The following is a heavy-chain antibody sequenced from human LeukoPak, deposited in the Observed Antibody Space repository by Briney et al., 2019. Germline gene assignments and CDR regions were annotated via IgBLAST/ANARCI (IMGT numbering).Heavy chain of an antibody. CDR2: INPNSGGT. J-gene: IGHJ4*02. D-gene: IGHD3-3*01. V-gene: IGHV1-2*02. CDR3: ARDRSNYDFWSGSFDY. CDR1: GYTFTGYY. Sequence: ASVKVSCKASGYTFTGYYMHWVRQAPGQGLEWMGWINPNSGGTNYAQKFQGRATMTRDTSISTAYMELSRLRSDDTAVYYCARDRSNYDFWSGSFDYWGQGTLVTVSS.